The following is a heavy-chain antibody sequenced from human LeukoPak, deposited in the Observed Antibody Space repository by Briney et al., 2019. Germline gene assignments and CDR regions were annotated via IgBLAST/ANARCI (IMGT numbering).Heavy chain of an antibody. V-gene: IGHV3-30*02. CDR3: APLAYCSSTSCNH. J-gene: IGHJ4*02. CDR2: IRYDGSNK. CDR1: GFTFSSYG. D-gene: IGHD2-2*01. Sequence: GVSLRLSCAASGFTFSSYGMHWVRQAPGKGLEWVAFIRYDGSNKYYADSVKGRFTISRDNSKNTLYLQMNSLRAEDTAVYYCAPLAYCSSTSCNHWGQGALVTVSS.